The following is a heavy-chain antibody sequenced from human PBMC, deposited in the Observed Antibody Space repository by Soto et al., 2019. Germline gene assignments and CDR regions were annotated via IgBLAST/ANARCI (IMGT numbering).Heavy chain of an antibody. CDR3: AADYGGNSAWYYFDY. J-gene: IGHJ4*02. V-gene: IGHV4-39*01. CDR1: GGSISSSSDY. Sequence: SETLSLTCTVSGGSISSSSDYWGWIRQPPGKGLEWIGSIYYSGSTYYNPSLKSRVTISVDTSKNQFSLKLSSVTAADTAVYYCAADYGGNSAWYYFDYWGQGTLVTVSS. CDR2: IYYSGST. D-gene: IGHD4-17*01.